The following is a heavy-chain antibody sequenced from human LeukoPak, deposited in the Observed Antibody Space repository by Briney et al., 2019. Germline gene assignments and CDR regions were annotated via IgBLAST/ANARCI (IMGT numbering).Heavy chain of an antibody. CDR1: GFSFNNAW. Sequence: GGSLRLSCAASGFSFNNAWMSWLRPAPAQELEGVGRIKSETDGGTIDYAAPMRGRVTISRVNSENMLYIKKSSLTTEDTAVYYCAACVGQCDHDYWGQGILVTVSS. V-gene: IGHV3-15*01. CDR3: AACVGQCDHDY. CDR2: IKSETDGGTI. J-gene: IGHJ4*02.